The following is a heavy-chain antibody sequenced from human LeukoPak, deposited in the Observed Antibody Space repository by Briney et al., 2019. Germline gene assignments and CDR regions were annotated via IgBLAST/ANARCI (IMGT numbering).Heavy chain of an antibody. Sequence: ASVKVSCKASGYTFISYGITWVRQAPGRGLEWMGWISAYNGNTNYAQKLQGRVTMTTDTSTSTAYMELRSLRSDDTAVYYCARAPLQYPLDYWGQGTLVTVSS. CDR3: ARAPLQYPLDY. CDR1: GYTFISYG. D-gene: IGHD4-11*01. J-gene: IGHJ4*02. V-gene: IGHV1-18*01. CDR2: ISAYNGNT.